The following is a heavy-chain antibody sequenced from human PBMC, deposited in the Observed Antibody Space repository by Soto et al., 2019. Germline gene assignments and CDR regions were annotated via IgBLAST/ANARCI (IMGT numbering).Heavy chain of an antibody. D-gene: IGHD6-13*01. V-gene: IGHV3-23*01. CDR1: GFTFSSYA. CDR2: ISGSGGST. CDR3: AKVYSSSWHIDY. J-gene: IGHJ4*02. Sequence: EVQLLESGGGLVQPGGSLRLSCAATGFTFSSYAMSWVRQAPGKGLEWVSAISGSGGSTYYADSVKGRFTISRDNSKNTLYLQMNSLRAEDTAVYYCAKVYSSSWHIDYWGQGTMVTVSS.